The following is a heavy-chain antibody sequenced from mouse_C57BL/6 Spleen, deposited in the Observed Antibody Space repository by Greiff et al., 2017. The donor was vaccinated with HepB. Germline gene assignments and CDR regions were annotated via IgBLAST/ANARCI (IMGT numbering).Heavy chain of an antibody. CDR1: GYTFTDYE. CDR3: TRGRDYGSSYDAMDD. V-gene: IGHV1-15*01. CDR2: IDPETGGT. D-gene: IGHD1-1*01. Sequence: VKLQQSGAELVRPGASVTLSCTASGYTFTDYEMHWVKQTPVHGLEWIGAIDPETGGTAYNQKFKGKAILTADKSSSTAYMELRSLTSEDSAVYYCTRGRDYGSSYDAMDDWGQGTSVTVSS. J-gene: IGHJ4*01.